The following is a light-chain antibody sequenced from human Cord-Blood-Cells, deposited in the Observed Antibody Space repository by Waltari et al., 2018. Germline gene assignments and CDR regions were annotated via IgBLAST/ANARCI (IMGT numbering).Light chain of an antibody. J-gene: IGKJ1*01. V-gene: IGKV1-39*01. Sequence: DIQMTQSPSSLSASVGDRVTITCRASQSISSYLNWYQQKPGKAPKLLIYAASSLQSGVPSRFSGSGSGTDFTLTISGLQPEEFATYYCQQSYSTPWTFGQGTKVEIK. CDR3: QQSYSTPWT. CDR2: AAS. CDR1: QSISSY.